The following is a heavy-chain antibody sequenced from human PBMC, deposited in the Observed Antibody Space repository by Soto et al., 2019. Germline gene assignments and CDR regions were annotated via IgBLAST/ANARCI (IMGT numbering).Heavy chain of an antibody. Sequence: QVQLEQSGAEVKRPGSSVKVSCKTSGGNFNTYPISWVRQAPGHRLEWMGKIIPIFGTPDYAQKFQGSVTINPDEATTTVYMELRSLKSDDSAVYYCARDSRLWGSTGWKRENLFDIWGQGTMVTVSS. J-gene: IGHJ3*02. D-gene: IGHD3-16*01. V-gene: IGHV1-69*18. CDR3: ARDSRLWGSTGWKRENLFDI. CDR1: GGNFNTYP. CDR2: IIPIFGTP.